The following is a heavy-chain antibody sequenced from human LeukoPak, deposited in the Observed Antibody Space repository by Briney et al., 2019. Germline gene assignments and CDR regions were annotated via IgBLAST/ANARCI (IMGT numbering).Heavy chain of an antibody. CDR3: ARDYFDSGAFYSDAFDI. J-gene: IGHJ3*02. Sequence: GGSLRLSCAASGFTFSSYSMNWVRQAPGKGPEWVSYISSSGSTIYYADSVKGRFTISRDNTKNSLDLQMNSLRAEDTAVYYCARDYFDSGAFYSDAFDIWGQGTMVTVSS. D-gene: IGHD3-22*01. CDR2: ISSSGSTI. CDR1: GFTFSSYS. V-gene: IGHV3-48*04.